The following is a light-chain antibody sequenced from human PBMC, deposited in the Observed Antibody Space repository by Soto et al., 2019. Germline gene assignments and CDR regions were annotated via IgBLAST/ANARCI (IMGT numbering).Light chain of an antibody. CDR2: EVS. CDR3: NSYTSSSTTV. CDR1: SSDVGGYNY. J-gene: IGLJ1*01. V-gene: IGLV2-14*01. Sequence: QSVLAQPASVSGSPGQSITISCTGTSSDVGGYNYVSWYQQHPGKAPKLMIYEVSNRPPGVSNRFSGSKSGNTASLTISGLQAEDEADYYCNSYTSSSTTVFGTGTKVTVL.